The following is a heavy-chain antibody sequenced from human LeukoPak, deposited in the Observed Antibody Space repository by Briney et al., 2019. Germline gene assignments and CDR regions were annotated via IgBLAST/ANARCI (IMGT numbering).Heavy chain of an antibody. CDR3: ARPNRTFTGRRIQPLGY. CDR2: ISSSGSTI. Sequence: GGSLRLSCAASGFTFSDYYMSWIRQAPGKGLEWVSYISSSGSTIYYADSVKGRFTISRDNAKNSLYLRMNSLRAEDTVVYYCARPNRTFTGRRIQPLGYRGQGTLVTVSS. J-gene: IGHJ4*02. D-gene: IGHD5-18*01. CDR1: GFTFSDYY. V-gene: IGHV3-11*01.